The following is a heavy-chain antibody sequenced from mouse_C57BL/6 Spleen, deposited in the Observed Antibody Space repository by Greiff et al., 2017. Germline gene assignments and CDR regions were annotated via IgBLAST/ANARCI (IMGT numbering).Heavy chain of an antibody. CDR2: IWSGGST. D-gene: IGHD1-1*01. V-gene: IGHV2-2*01. CDR3: ARRVHYYGSSPLAMDY. Sequence: QVQLKESGPGLVQPSQSLSITCTVSGFSLTSYGVHWVRQSPGKGLEWLGVIWSGGSTDYNAAFISRLSISKDNSKSQVFFKMNSLQADDTAIYYCARRVHYYGSSPLAMDYWGQGTSVTVSS. CDR1: GFSLTSYG. J-gene: IGHJ4*01.